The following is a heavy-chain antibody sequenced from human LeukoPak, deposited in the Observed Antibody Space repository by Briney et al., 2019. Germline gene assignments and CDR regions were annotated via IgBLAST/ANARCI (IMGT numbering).Heavy chain of an antibody. CDR2: ISYDGSNK. J-gene: IGHJ3*02. CDR3: ARDSSSIAVGAFDI. V-gene: IGHV3-30*03. CDR1: GFTFSGYG. Sequence: PGGSLRLSCAASGFTFSGYGMHWVRQAPGKGLEWVAVISYDGSNKYYADSVKGRFIISRDNSKNTLYLQMGSLRAEDMAVYYCARDSSSIAVGAFDIWGQGTMVTVSS. D-gene: IGHD6-19*01.